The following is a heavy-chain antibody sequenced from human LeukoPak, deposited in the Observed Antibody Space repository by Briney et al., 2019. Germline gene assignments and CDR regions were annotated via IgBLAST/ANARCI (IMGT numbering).Heavy chain of an antibody. CDR3: ARARGGYDFDY. V-gene: IGHV3-21*04. CDR1: GFTFSSYS. J-gene: IGHJ4*02. CDR2: ISSSSSYI. D-gene: IGHD5-12*01. Sequence: GSLRLSCAASGFTFSSYSMNWVRQAPGKGLEWVSSISSSSSYIYYADSVKGRFTISRDNAKNSLYLQLNSLRAEDTAVYYCARARGGYDFDYWGQGTLVTVSS.